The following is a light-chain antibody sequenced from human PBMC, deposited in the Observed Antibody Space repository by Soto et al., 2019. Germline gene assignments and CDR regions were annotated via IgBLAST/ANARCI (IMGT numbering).Light chain of an antibody. CDR2: AAS. CDR3: QQVKHYPSIT. J-gene: IGKJ5*01. Sequence: DIQLTQSPSFLSASVGDRVTITCRASQGISSYLAWYQQKPGKAPRLLIYAASTLQSGVPLRFSGSGSGTEFTLTISNLQPEDFATYYCQQVKHYPSITFGQGTRLEIK. CDR1: QGISSY. V-gene: IGKV1-9*01.